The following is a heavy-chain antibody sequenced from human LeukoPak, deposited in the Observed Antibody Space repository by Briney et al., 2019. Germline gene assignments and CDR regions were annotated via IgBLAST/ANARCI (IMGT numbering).Heavy chain of an antibody. Sequence: PSETLSLTCSVSGASISSGVYSWNWIRQSPGKGLEWIGYMYQSGSAYYNPSLKSRVTISPDRSKNHFSLKLSSVTAADTAVYYCARAGNALNFWGQGTLVTVSS. V-gene: IGHV4-30-2*06. J-gene: IGHJ4*02. CDR3: ARAGNALNF. CDR2: MYQSGSA. CDR1: GASISSGVYS. D-gene: IGHD2-8*01.